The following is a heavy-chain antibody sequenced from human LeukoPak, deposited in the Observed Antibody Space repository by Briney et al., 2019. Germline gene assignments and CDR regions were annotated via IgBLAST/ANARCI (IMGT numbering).Heavy chain of an antibody. CDR3: AATQRLAPMTDYGDYLTDY. V-gene: IGHV1-69*04. Sequence: ASVKVSCKASGGTFSSYAISWVRQAPGQGLEWMGRIIPILGIANYAQKFQGRVTITADKSTSTAYVELSSLRSEDRAVYYCAATQRLAPMTDYGDYLTDYWGQGTLVTVSS. CDR1: GGTFSSYA. CDR2: IIPILGIA. D-gene: IGHD4-17*01. J-gene: IGHJ4*02.